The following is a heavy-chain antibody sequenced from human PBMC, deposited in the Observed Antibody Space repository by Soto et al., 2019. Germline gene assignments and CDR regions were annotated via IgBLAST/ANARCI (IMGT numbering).Heavy chain of an antibody. D-gene: IGHD3-22*01. CDR2: INPNSGGT. CDR1: GYTFTGYY. Sequence: ASVKVSCKDSGYTFTGYYMHWVRQAPGQGLEWMGWINPNSGGTNYAQKFQGWVTMTRDTSISTAYMELSRLRSDDTAVYYCARGSMIVVGGYYYYGMDVWGQGTTVTVSS. V-gene: IGHV1-2*04. J-gene: IGHJ6*02. CDR3: ARGSMIVVGGYYYYGMDV.